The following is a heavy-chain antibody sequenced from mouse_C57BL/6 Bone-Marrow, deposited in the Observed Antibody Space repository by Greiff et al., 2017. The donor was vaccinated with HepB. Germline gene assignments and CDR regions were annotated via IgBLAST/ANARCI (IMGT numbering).Heavy chain of an antibody. CDR3: ARDGLGTTVGAVGNFDY. D-gene: IGHD1-1*01. Sequence: QVQLQQSGTVLARPGASVKMSCKPSGYTFTSYWMHWVKQRPGQGLEWIGYINPSSGYTKYNQKFKDKATLTADKSSSTAYMQLSSLTYEDSAVYYCARDGLGTTVGAVGNFDYWGQGTTLTVSS. CDR1: GYTFTSYW. CDR2: INPSSGYT. V-gene: IGHV1-7*01. J-gene: IGHJ2*01.